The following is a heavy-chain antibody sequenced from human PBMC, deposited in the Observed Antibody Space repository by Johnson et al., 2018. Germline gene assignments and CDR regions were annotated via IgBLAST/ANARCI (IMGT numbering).Heavy chain of an antibody. J-gene: IGHJ6*02. CDR2: IRSKAYGGTT. Sequence: VQLVESGGGVVQPGRSLRLSCAASGFTFSSYGMHWVRQAPGKGLEWVGFIRSKAYGGTTEYAASVKGRFTISRDDSKSIAYLQMNSLKTEDTAVCYCTTEGARDYYYHGMDVWGQGTTVTVSS. CDR3: TTEGARDYYYHGMDV. CDR1: GFTFSSYG. V-gene: IGHV3-49*04.